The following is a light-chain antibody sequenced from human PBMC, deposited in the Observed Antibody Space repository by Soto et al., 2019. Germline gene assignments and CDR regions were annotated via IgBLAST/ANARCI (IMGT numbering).Light chain of an antibody. CDR2: EGT. J-gene: IGLJ2*01. V-gene: IGLV2-14*01. CDR1: NSDIGRYKF. CDR3: SSSTNTNTLVI. Sequence: QSALTQPASVSGSPGQSITISCTGTNSDIGRYKFVSWFHQHPGKAPKLMIFEGTNRPSGVSNRFSGSKSGNTASLTISGLQAEDEAIYFCSSSTNTNTLVIFGGGTKLTVL.